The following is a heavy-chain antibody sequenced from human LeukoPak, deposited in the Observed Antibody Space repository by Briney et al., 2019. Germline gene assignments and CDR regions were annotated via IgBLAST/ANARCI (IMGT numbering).Heavy chain of an antibody. CDR2: IYPGDSDT. CDR1: GYSFTSYW. CDR3: ARPFTPAKSLADDALDI. J-gene: IGHJ3*02. D-gene: IGHD2-15*01. V-gene: IGHV5-51*01. Sequence: GGSLKISCKGSGYSFTSYWIAWVRQMPGKGLEWMGIIYPGDSDTRYSPSFQGQVTISADKSITTAYLQWSSLKASDTAMYCCARPFTPAKSLADDALDIWGQGTMVTVSS.